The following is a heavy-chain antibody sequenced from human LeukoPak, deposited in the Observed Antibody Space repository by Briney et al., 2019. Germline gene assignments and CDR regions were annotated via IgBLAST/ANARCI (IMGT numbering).Heavy chain of an antibody. V-gene: IGHV4-34*01. D-gene: IGHD5-12*01. J-gene: IGHJ4*02. CDR1: AGSFSGYY. CDR3: AREVVFEWLRSRRRKFDY. Sequence: SETLSLTCAVDAGSFSGYYWSCIRQPPGKGREWIGEINHSGSTNYNPSLKSRVTISVDTSKNQIALTLSSVTAAHTDVYFCAREVVFEWLRSRRRKFDYWGQGTLVTVSS. CDR2: INHSGST.